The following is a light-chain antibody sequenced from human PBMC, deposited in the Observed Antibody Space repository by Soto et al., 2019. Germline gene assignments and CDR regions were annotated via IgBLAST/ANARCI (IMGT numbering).Light chain of an antibody. Sequence: VLTQSPGTLSLSPGERATISCRASQSISSNYLAWYQHKPGQAPRLLIYGASSRATGTPHRFSGSVSGTDFTLTISRLEPEDCGVFYCQQYGGLPPYTFSQGTKVDIK. CDR2: GAS. V-gene: IGKV3-20*01. J-gene: IGKJ2*01. CDR1: QSISSNY. CDR3: QQYGGLPPYT.